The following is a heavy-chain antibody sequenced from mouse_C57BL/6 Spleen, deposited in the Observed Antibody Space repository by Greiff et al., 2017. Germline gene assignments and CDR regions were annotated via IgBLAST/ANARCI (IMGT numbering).Heavy chain of an antibody. CDR1: GYTFTSYW. V-gene: IGHV1-53*01. D-gene: IGHD1-1*01. CDR2: INPSNGGT. CDR3: ARSGGGLLLRYFDY. Sequence: QVQLQQPGTELVKPGASVKLSCKASGYTFTSYWMHWVKQRPGQGLEWIGNINPSNGGTNYNEKFKSKATLTVDKSSSTAYMQLSSLTSEDSAVYYYARSGGGLLLRYFDYWGQGTTLTVSS. J-gene: IGHJ2*01.